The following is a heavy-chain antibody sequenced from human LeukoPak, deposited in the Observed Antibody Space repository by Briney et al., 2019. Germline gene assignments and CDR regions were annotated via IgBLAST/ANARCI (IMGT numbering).Heavy chain of an antibody. D-gene: IGHD3-10*01. CDR3: ARAFDGSGSYYKAPYYFDY. V-gene: IGHV1-46*01. Sequence: ASVKVSCKASGYTFTSYYMHWVRQAPGQGLEWMGIINPSGGSTGYAQKFQGRVTMTRDMSTSTVYMELSSLRSEDTAVYYCARAFDGSGSYYKAPYYFDYWGQGTLVTVSS. CDR1: GYTFTSYY. J-gene: IGHJ4*02. CDR2: INPSGGST.